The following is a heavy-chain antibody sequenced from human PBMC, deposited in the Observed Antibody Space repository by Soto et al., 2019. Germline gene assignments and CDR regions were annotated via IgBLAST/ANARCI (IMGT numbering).Heavy chain of an antibody. CDR2: INHSGST. CDR3: ARGRDIVATIRYFDY. Sequence: PSETLSLTSAVYGGSFSGYYWSWIRKPPGKGLEWIGEINHSGSTNYNPSLKSRVTISVDTSKNQFSLKLSSVTAADTAVYYCARGRDIVATIRYFDYWGQGTLVTVSS. J-gene: IGHJ4*02. CDR1: GGSFSGYY. V-gene: IGHV4-34*01. D-gene: IGHD5-12*01.